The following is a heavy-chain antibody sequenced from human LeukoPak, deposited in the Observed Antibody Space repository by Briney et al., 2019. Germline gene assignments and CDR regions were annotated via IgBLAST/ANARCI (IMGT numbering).Heavy chain of an antibody. CDR2: IIPILGIA. CDR3: ASGPYCGGDCYHFDY. Sequence: ASVKVSCKASGGTFSSYAISWVRQAPGQGLEWMGRIIPILGIANYAQKFQGRVTITADKSTSTAYMELSSLRSEDTAVYYCASGPYCGGDCYHFDYWGQGTLVTVSS. J-gene: IGHJ4*02. D-gene: IGHD2-21*02. V-gene: IGHV1-69*04. CDR1: GGTFSSYA.